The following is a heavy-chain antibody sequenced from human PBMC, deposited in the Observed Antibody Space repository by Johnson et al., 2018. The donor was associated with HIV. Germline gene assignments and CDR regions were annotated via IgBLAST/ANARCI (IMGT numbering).Heavy chain of an antibody. J-gene: IGHJ3*02. CDR2: ISYDGSNK. D-gene: IGHD3-10*01. Sequence: QVQLVEYGGGVVRPGGSLRLSCAASGFTFSRYWMSWVRQAPGKGLEWVAVISYDGSNKYYADSVKGRFTLSRDNSKNTLYLQMNSLRAEDTAVYYCARVLWFGELFSRAFDIWGQGTMVTVSS. CDR3: ARVLWFGELFSRAFDI. V-gene: IGHV3-30-3*01. CDR1: GFTFSRYW.